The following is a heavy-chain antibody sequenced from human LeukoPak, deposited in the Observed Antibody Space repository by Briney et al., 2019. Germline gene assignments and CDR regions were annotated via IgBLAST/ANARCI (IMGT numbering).Heavy chain of an antibody. J-gene: IGHJ4*02. CDR3: AKYDSSDLKGYY. V-gene: IGHV3-7*01. Sequence: GGPLRLSCAASGFTFSRYWMSWVRQAPGKGLEWVANIKQDGSEKYYVDSVKGRFTITRDNAKNSLYVQMNSLRAEDTAVYYCAKYDSSDLKGYYWGQGTLVTVSS. D-gene: IGHD3-22*01. CDR2: IKQDGSEK. CDR1: GFTFSRYW.